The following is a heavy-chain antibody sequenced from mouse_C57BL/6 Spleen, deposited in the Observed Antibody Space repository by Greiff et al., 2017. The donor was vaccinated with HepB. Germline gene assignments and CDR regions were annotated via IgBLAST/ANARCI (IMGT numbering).Heavy chain of an antibody. Sequence: VKLVESGPGLVQPSQSLSITCTVSGFSLTSYGVHWVRQSPGKGLEWLGVVWRGGIPNYNAAFMSRLSITKDNSKSQVFFKMNSLQADDTAIYYCAKERYYDYDGTFAYWGQGTLVTVSA. J-gene: IGHJ3*01. CDR1: GFSLTSYG. D-gene: IGHD2-4*01. V-gene: IGHV2-5*01. CDR3: AKERYYDYDGTFAY. CDR2: VWRGGIP.